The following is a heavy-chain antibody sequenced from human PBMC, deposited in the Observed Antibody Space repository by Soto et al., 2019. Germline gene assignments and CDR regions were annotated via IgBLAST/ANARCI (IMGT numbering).Heavy chain of an antibody. D-gene: IGHD3-3*01. V-gene: IGHV2-26*01. CDR3: ARITIFGVVRIYYYYYGMDV. CDR1: LFSLSNARMG. Sequence: GPTLVNPTETLTLTCTVSLFSLSNARMGVSWIRQPPGKALEWLAHIFSNDEKSYSTSLKSRLTISKDTSKSQVVLTMTNMDPVDTATYYCARITIFGVVRIYYYYYGMDVWGQGTTVTVSS. CDR2: IFSNDEK. J-gene: IGHJ6*02.